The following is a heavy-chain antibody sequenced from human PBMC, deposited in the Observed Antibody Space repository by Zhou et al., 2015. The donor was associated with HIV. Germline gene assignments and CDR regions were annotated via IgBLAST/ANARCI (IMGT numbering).Heavy chain of an antibody. CDR2: IIPVLGTT. V-gene: IGHV1-69*06. D-gene: IGHD6-6*01. Sequence: QVQLVQSGAEVKKPGSSVKVSCKASGGTFSSYGISWVRKAPGQGLEWMGGIIPVLGTTHYAQRFQGRVSITADRSTSTAYMDLRSLRSDDTAVYYCARDRGAARPEWRYFDLWGRGTLVTVSS. CDR1: GGTFSSYG. J-gene: IGHJ2*01. CDR3: ARDRGAARPEWRYFDL.